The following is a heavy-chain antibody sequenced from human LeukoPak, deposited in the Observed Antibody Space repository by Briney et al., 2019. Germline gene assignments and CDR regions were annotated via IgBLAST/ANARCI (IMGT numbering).Heavy chain of an antibody. J-gene: IGHJ6*02. Sequence: GGSLRLSCAASGFTFSSYSMNWVRQAPGKGLEWVSSICSSSSYIYYADSVKGRFTISRDNSKNTLYLQMNSLRAEDTAVYYCASRYSSSWYDHYYGMDVWGQGTTVTVSS. V-gene: IGHV3-21*01. CDR1: GFTFSSYS. D-gene: IGHD6-13*01. CDR3: ASRYSSSWYDHYYGMDV. CDR2: ICSSSSYI.